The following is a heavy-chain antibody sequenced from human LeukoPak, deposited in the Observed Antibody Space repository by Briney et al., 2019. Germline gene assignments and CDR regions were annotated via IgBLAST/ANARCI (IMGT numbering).Heavy chain of an antibody. Sequence: SETLSLTCTVSGGSINNYYWSWIRQPPGKGLEWIGYIYYRGSTNYNPSLKSRVTFSVDTSKNQFSLKSNSVTAADTAVYYCARGGDYGDLRYFDYWGQGTLVTVSS. J-gene: IGHJ4*02. CDR1: GGSINNYY. CDR3: ARGGDYGDLRYFDY. CDR2: IYYRGST. V-gene: IGHV4-59*01. D-gene: IGHD4-17*01.